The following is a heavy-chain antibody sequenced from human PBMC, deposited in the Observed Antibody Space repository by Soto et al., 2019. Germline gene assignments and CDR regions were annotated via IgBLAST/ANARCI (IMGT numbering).Heavy chain of an antibody. J-gene: IGHJ4*02. CDR1: GASISSSNW. CDR3: ATSRGSGRLDN. V-gene: IGHV4-4*02. Sequence: QVQLQESGPGLVKPSGTLSLTCAVSGASISSSNWWTWVRQPPGKGLEWIGEIYHSGSTNYNPSLISRVSISLDMSKNHFSLRLSSATAADTAVYYCATSRGSGRLDNWGQGTLVTVSS. D-gene: IGHD3-10*01. CDR2: IYHSGST.